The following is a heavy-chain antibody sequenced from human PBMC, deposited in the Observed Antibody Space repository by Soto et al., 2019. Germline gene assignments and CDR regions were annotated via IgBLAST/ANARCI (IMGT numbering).Heavy chain of an antibody. CDR2: IWYDGSNK. CDR1: GFTFSSYG. CDR3: ARDEVVTPVVYYYYGMDV. V-gene: IGHV3-33*01. J-gene: IGHJ6*02. Sequence: QVQLVESGGGVVQPGRSLRLSCAASGFTFSSYGMHWVRQAPGKGLEWVAVIWYDGSNKYYADSVKGRFTISRDNSKNTLYLQMNSLRAEDTAVYYCARDEVVTPVVYYYYGMDVWGQGTTVTVSS. D-gene: IGHD2-21*02.